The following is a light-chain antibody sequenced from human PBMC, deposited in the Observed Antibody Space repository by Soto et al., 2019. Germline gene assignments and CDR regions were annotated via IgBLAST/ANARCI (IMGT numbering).Light chain of an antibody. CDR3: QHYNSYPWT. V-gene: IGKV1-5*01. CDR2: DAS. Sequence: IRMTQSPSSFSASTGDRVTITCRASQSLSSWLAWYQQKPGKAPKLLIYDASSLERGVPARFSSSGSGTEFTLTISSLQPDDFATYYCQHYNSYPWTFGQGTKV. J-gene: IGKJ1*01. CDR1: QSLSSW.